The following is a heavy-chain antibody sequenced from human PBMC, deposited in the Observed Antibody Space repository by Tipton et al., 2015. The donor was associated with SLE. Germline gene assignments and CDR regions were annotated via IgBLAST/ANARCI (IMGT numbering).Heavy chain of an antibody. CDR1: GFTFAEYA. J-gene: IGHJ4*02. Sequence: SLRLSCAASGFTFAEYAMHWVRQAPGKGLEWVSLISGDGGSTYYADSVKGRFTVSRDNSKNSLYLQMNSLRTEDTAWYYCAKDMSRYLVLGWWGQGTLVTVSS. V-gene: IGHV3-43*02. CDR3: AKDMSRYLVLGW. CDR2: ISGDGGST. D-gene: IGHD3-9*01.